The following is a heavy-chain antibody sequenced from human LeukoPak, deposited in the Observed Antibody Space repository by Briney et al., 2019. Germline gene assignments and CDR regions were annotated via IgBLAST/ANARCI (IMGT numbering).Heavy chain of an antibody. D-gene: IGHD5-18*01. J-gene: IGHJ6*04. CDR3: AKDMGDTAMVLDV. Sequence: GGSLRLSCAASGFTFDDYAMHWVRQAPGKGLEWVSGISWNSGSVGYADSVKGRFTISRDNAKNSLYLQMNSLRAEDMALYYCAKDMGDTAMVLDVWGKGTTVTVSS. CDR1: GFTFDDYA. V-gene: IGHV3-9*03. CDR2: ISWNSGSV.